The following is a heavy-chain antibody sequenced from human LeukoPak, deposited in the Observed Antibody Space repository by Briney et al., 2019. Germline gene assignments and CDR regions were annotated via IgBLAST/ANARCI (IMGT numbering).Heavy chain of an antibody. D-gene: IGHD4-23*01. CDR1: GGSISSSSYY. CDR3: ARLAGGSLGD. CDR2: IYYSGST. J-gene: IGHJ4*02. V-gene: IGHV4-39*01. Sequence: SETLSLTCTVSGGSISSSSYYWGWLRQPPGKGLEWIGSIYYSGSTYYNPSLKSRVTISVDTSKNQFSLKLSSVTAADTAVYYCARLAGGSLGDWGQGTLVTVSS.